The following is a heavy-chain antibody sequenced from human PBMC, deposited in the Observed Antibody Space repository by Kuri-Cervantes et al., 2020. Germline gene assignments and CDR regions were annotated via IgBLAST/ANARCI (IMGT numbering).Heavy chain of an antibody. V-gene: IGHV3-33*08. Sequence: LSLTCAASGFTFSSYSMNWVRQAPGKGLEWVAVIWYDGSNKYYADSVKGRFTISRDNSKNTLYLQMNSLRAEDTAVYYCARDRGSGYYYSIDDWGQGTLVTVSS. CDR2: IWYDGSNK. J-gene: IGHJ4*02. CDR3: ARDRGSGYYYSIDD. CDR1: GFTFSSYS. D-gene: IGHD3-22*01.